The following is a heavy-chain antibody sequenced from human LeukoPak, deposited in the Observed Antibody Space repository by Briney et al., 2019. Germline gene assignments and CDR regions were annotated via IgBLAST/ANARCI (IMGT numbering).Heavy chain of an antibody. J-gene: IGHJ4*02. CDR1: GYTFTGYY. CDR2: IAPSSGDT. Sequence: ASVKVSCTTSGYTFTGYYIHWVRQAPGQGLEWMGWIAPSSGDTNYAQKFQGRVTMTRDTSISTAYMELSRPTSDDTAMYYCARSILRPYYFDYWGQGTLVTVSS. V-gene: IGHV1-2*02. CDR3: ARSILRPYYFDY.